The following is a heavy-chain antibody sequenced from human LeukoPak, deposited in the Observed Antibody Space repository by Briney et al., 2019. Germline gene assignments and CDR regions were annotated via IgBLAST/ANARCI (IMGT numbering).Heavy chain of an antibody. CDR1: GFTFSTYW. V-gene: IGHV3-7*05. J-gene: IGHJ4*02. CDR3: ARDCSNSLCYADY. Sequence: GGSLRLSCAASGFTFSTYWMTWVRQAPGKGLEWVAVIKQDGSEKYYVDSVKGRFTISRDNAKNSLYMQMNSPRAEDTAVYYCARDCSNSLCYADYWGQGTLVTVSS. CDR2: IKQDGSEK. D-gene: IGHD2-8*01.